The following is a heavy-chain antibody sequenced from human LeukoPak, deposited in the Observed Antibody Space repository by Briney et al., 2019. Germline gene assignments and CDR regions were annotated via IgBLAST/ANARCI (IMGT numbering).Heavy chain of an antibody. D-gene: IGHD1-1*01. V-gene: IGHV3-23*01. J-gene: IGHJ2*01. CDR2: ISGSGGST. Sequence: GGSLRLSCAASGFTFSSYAMSWVRQAPGKGLEWVSAISGSGGSTYYADSVKGRFTTSRDNSKNTLYLQMNSLRAEDTAVYYCAKRPGDFNWYFDLWGRGTLVTVSS. CDR1: GFTFSSYA. CDR3: AKRPGDFNWYFDL.